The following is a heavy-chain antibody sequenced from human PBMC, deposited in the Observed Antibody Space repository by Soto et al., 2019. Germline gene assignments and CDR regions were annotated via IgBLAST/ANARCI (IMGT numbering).Heavy chain of an antibody. V-gene: IGHV4-31*03. CDR3: ARVRSGYGRPYYFDY. J-gene: IGHJ4*02. CDR1: GGSISSGGYY. Sequence: QVQLQESGPGLVKPSQTLSLTCTVSGGSISSGGYYWSWIRQHPGKGLEWIGYIYYSGSTYYNPSLKSRVTISVDTSKNQFSLKLSSVTAADTAVYYCARVRSGYGRPYYFDYWGQGTLVTVSS. CDR2: IYYSGST. D-gene: IGHD5-12*01.